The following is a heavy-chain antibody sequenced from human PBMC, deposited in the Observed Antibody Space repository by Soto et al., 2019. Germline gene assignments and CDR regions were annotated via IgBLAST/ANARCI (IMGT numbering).Heavy chain of an antibody. CDR1: GYNFSTYW. CDR2: IYPGDSDT. J-gene: IGHJ4*02. D-gene: IGHD5-12*01. Sequence: GESLKITCEGSGYNFSTYWIGWVRQMPGKGLEWMALIYPGDSDTRYSTSFEGQVTLSVDRSISHAYLQWSSLKASDTAIYYCATSTVSYVDIVSATTRGYFDHWGQGTLVTVSS. CDR3: ATSTVSYVDIVSATTRGYFDH. V-gene: IGHV5-51*01.